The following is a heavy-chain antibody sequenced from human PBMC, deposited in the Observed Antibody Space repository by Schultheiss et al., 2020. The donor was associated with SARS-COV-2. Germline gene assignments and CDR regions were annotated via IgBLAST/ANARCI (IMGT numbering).Heavy chain of an antibody. J-gene: IGHJ4*02. D-gene: IGHD1-20*01. CDR1: GYSITSDSY. CDR3: ARVFGVTGTDY. V-gene: IGHV4-30-4*01. Sequence: SETLSLTCAVSGYSITSDSYWSWIRQPPGKGLEWIGYIYHSGSTYYNPSLKSRITISLDTSKNQFSLKLRSVTAADTAVYYCARVFGVTGTDYWGQGTLVTVSS. CDR2: IYHSGST.